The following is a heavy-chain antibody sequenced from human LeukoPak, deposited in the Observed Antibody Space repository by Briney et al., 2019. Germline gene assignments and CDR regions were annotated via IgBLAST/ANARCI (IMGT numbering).Heavy chain of an antibody. V-gene: IGHV3-23*01. J-gene: IGHJ5*02. CDR3: AKDALVGATTAWFDP. CDR2: ISGSGGST. CDR1: GFTFSSYA. D-gene: IGHD1-26*01. Sequence: GGSLRLSCAAPGFTFSSYAMSWVRQAPGKGLEWVSAISGSGGSTYYADSVKGRFTISRDNTKNTLYLQMNSLRAEDTAVYYCAKDALVGATTAWFDPWGQGTLVTVSS.